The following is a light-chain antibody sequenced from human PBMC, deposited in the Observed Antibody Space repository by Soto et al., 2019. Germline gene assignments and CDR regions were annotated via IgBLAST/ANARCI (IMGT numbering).Light chain of an antibody. J-gene: IGKJ2*01. CDR1: QSVSSN. CDR2: AAS. V-gene: IGKV3-15*01. CDR3: QQYNNWPPEYT. Sequence: EIVMTQSPATLSVSPGERATLSCRASQSVSSNLAWYQQKPGQAPRLLIYAASTWATGIPARFSGSGSGTEFTLTISSLQSEDFAVYYCQQYNNWPPEYTFGQGTKLQIK.